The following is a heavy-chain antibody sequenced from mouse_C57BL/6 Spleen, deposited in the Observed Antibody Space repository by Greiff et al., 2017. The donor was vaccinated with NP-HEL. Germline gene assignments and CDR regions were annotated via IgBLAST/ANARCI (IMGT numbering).Heavy chain of an antibody. Sequence: EVNVVESGGDLVKPGGSLKLSCAASGFTFSSYGMSWVRQTPDKRLEWVATISSGGSYTYYPDSVKGRFTISRDNAKNTLYLQMSSLKSEDTAMYYCARHYYGSSPPFDYWGQGTTLTVSS. V-gene: IGHV5-6*01. J-gene: IGHJ2*01. CDR2: ISSGGSYT. CDR1: GFTFSSYG. CDR3: ARHYYGSSPPFDY. D-gene: IGHD1-1*01.